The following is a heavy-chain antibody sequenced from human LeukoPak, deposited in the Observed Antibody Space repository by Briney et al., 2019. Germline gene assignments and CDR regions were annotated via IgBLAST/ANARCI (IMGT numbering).Heavy chain of an antibody. Sequence: GGSLRLSCAASGFTFSRSWMSWVRQAPGRGLEWVANIKEDGSQRNYVDSVKGRFTISRDNAMNSVFLQMISLRAEDTAVYYCARDRGYNSFDYWGQGSLVTVSS. CDR1: GFTFSRSW. CDR2: IKEDGSQR. V-gene: IGHV3-7*01. CDR3: ARDRGYNSFDY. D-gene: IGHD6-13*01. J-gene: IGHJ4*02.